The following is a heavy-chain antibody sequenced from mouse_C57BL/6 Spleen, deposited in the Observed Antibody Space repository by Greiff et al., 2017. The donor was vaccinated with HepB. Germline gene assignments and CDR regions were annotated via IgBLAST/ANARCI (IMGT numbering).Heavy chain of an antibody. CDR2: ILPGSGST. CDR3: ARDFLYHYGSSPHYYAMDY. D-gene: IGHD1-1*01. V-gene: IGHV1-9*01. CDR1: GYTFTGYW. J-gene: IGHJ4*01. Sequence: VQLVESGAELMKPGASVKLSCKATGYTFTGYWIEWVKQRPGHGLEWIGEILPGSGSTNYNEKFKGKATFTADTSSNTAYMQLSSLTTEDSAIYYCARDFLYHYGSSPHYYAMDYWGQGTSVTVSS.